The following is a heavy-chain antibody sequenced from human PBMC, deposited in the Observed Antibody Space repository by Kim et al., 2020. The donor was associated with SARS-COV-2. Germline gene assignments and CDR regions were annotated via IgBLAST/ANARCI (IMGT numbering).Heavy chain of an antibody. V-gene: IGHV3-21*01. D-gene: IGHD6-13*01. J-gene: IGHJ4*02. Sequence: YADSVKGRFTISRDNAKNSLYLQMNSLRAEDTAVYYCARHGGIAADPFDYWGQGTLVTVSS. CDR3: ARHGGIAADPFDY.